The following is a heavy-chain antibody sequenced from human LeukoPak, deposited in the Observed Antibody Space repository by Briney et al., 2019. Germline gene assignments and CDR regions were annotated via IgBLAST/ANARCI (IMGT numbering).Heavy chain of an antibody. V-gene: IGHV3-7*01. Sequence: QPGGSLRLSCAGSGFTFDTYWMIWVRQAPGKGLEWVANINEDGSEKYFVDFVRGRFTISRDNAKNSLYLQMNSLRAEDTAVYYCARDYNPHYYDSSGYPEIDYWGQGTLVTVSS. D-gene: IGHD3-22*01. CDR2: INEDGSEK. CDR3: ARDYNPHYYDSSGYPEIDY. CDR1: GFTFDTYW. J-gene: IGHJ4*02.